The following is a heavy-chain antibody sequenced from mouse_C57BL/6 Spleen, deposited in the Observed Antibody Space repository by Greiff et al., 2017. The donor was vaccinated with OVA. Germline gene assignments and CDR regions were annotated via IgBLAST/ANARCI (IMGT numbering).Heavy chain of an antibody. CDR1: GYTFTDYN. J-gene: IGHJ4*01. Sequence: EVKLVESGPELVKPGASVKIPCKASGYTFTDYNMDWVKQSHGKSLEWIGDINPNNGGTIYNQKFKGKATLTVDKSSSTAYMELRSLTSEDTAVYYCARSRAAPYAMDYWGQGTSVTVSS. V-gene: IGHV1-18*01. D-gene: IGHD3-1*01. CDR2: INPNNGGT. CDR3: ARSRAAPYAMDY.